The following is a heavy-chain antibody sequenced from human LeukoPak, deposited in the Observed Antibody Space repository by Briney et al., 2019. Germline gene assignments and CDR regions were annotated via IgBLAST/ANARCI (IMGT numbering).Heavy chain of an antibody. V-gene: IGHV4-34*01. CDR2: IIHSGGT. J-gene: IGHJ5*02. D-gene: IGHD6-19*01. CDR3: ARGEWLSNWFDP. Sequence: SETLSLTCAVYGGSSSGYYWSWIRQPPGKGLEWIGEIIHSGGTNYNPSLKSRVTTSVDTSKNQCSLKLSSVTAADTAVYYCARGEWLSNWFDPWGQGTLVTVSS. CDR1: GGSSSGYY.